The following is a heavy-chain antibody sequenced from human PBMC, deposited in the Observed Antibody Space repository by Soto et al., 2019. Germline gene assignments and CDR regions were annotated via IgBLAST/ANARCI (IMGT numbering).Heavy chain of an antibody. CDR2: IIPIFGTA. V-gene: IGHV1-69*13. J-gene: IGHJ4*02. Sequence: GASVKVSCKASGGTFSSYAISWVRQAPGQGLEWMGGIIPIFGTANYAQKFQGRVTITADESTSTAYMELSSLRSEDTAVYYCARVGSYALRSSSWYYFDYWGQGTLVTVSS. D-gene: IGHD6-13*01. CDR3: ARVGSYALRSSSWYYFDY. CDR1: GGTFSSYA.